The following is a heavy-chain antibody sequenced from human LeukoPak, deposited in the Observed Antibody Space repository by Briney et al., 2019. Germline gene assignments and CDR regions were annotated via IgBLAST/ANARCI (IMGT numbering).Heavy chain of an antibody. Sequence: PGGSLRLSCAVSGFTFNNYAMNWVRQAPGKGLEWVSSISGGGETTYYADSAKGRFTISRDNSQNTLYLQMNSPRAEDTAVYYCARDYADYVRYFFFDYWGQGTLVTVSS. V-gene: IGHV3-23*01. J-gene: IGHJ4*02. CDR1: GFTFNNYA. D-gene: IGHD4-17*01. CDR3: ARDYADYVRYFFFDY. CDR2: ISGGGETT.